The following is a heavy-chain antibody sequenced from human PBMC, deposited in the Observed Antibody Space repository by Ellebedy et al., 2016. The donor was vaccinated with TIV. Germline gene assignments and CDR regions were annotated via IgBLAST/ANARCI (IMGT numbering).Heavy chain of an antibody. V-gene: IGHV1-2*02. Sequence: ASVKVSCKASGYTFTANYVHWVRPAPGQGLEWMGWINPDRGVTNFAQKFQGRVTMTRDTSVNTAYMELSRLESADTAVYYCARVRRGSSGMDVWGQGTTVTVS. CDR1: GYTFTANY. D-gene: IGHD6-13*01. CDR3: ARVRRGSSGMDV. CDR2: INPDRGVT. J-gene: IGHJ6*02.